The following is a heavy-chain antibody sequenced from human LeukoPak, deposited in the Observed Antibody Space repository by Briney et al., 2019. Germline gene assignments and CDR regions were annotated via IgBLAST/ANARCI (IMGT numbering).Heavy chain of an antibody. J-gene: IGHJ6*03. D-gene: IGHD6-6*01. CDR1: GFTFSSYA. Sequence: PGGSLRLSCAASGFTFSSYAMSWVRQAPGKGLEWVSAISGSGGSTYYADSVKGRFTISRDNSKNTLYLQMNSLRAEDTAEYYCAKDGSSWPGYMDVWGKGTTVTVSS. CDR3: AKDGSSWPGYMDV. V-gene: IGHV3-23*01. CDR2: ISGSGGST.